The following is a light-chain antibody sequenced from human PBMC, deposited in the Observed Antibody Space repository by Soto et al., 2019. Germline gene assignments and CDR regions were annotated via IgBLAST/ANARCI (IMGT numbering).Light chain of an antibody. Sequence: QSVLTQPPSMSGSPGQSITISSTGTSSDVGSYNLVSWYQQHPGKAPKLMIYEGSKRPSGVSNRFSGSKSGNTASLTISGLQAEDEADYYCCPYAGSSDVFGTGTKVTVL. CDR3: CPYAGSSDV. CDR2: EGS. CDR1: SSDVGSYNL. V-gene: IGLV2-23*01. J-gene: IGLJ1*01.